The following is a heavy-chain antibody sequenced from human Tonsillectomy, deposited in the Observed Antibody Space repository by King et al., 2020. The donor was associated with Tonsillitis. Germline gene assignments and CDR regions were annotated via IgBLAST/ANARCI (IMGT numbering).Heavy chain of an antibody. Sequence: VQLVESGGGLVQPGGSLRLSCAASGFTFSKYWMSWVRQAPGKGLEWVANIKQDGSEKNSVDSVKGRFTISRDNAKNSLYMQMNSLRAEDTAVYYCARDLLSSSAGTSPVDYWGQGTLVTVSS. CDR3: ARDLLSSSAGTSPVDY. V-gene: IGHV3-7*03. D-gene: IGHD6-13*01. J-gene: IGHJ4*02. CDR2: IKQDGSEK. CDR1: GFTFSKYW.